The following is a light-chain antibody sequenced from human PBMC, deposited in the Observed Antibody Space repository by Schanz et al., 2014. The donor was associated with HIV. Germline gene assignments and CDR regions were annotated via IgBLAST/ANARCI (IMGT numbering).Light chain of an antibody. Sequence: DIQMTQSPSSLSASVGDRVTITCRASQTINNYLNWYQQKPGKAPKLLIYAASTLQSGVPSTFSGSGSGTDFTLTIGSLRPEDFATYYCQQSAGDPTFGQGTRLEIK. CDR2: AAS. CDR3: QQSAGDPT. J-gene: IGKJ5*01. CDR1: QTINNY. V-gene: IGKV1-39*01.